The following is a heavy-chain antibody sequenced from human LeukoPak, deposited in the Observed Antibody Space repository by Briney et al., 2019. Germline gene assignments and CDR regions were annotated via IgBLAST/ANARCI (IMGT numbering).Heavy chain of an antibody. V-gene: IGHV1-46*01. Sequence: ASVKVSCKASGYTFSNYGISWVRQAPGQGLEWMGVINPGSGNTNYAQKFQDRVTMTRDTSTGTVYMELSSLRSEDTAVYFCARVTGGANFDHWGQGTLVTVSS. CDR1: GYTFSNYG. J-gene: IGHJ4*02. CDR3: ARVTGGANFDH. CDR2: INPGSGNT. D-gene: IGHD1-14*01.